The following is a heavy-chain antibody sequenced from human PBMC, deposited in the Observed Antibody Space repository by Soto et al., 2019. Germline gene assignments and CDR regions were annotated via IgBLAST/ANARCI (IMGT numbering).Heavy chain of an antibody. Sequence: WETLSLNYTDCGCAIRSSYWSRIRQPPGKGLEWIGYIYYSGSTNYNPSLKSRVTISVDTSKNQFSLKLSSVTAADTAVYYCARDKITGLFDYWGQGTLVTVS. V-gene: IGHV4-59*12. CDR3: ARDKITGLFDY. J-gene: IGHJ4*02. CDR1: GCAIRSSY. D-gene: IGHD2-8*02. CDR2: IYYSGST.